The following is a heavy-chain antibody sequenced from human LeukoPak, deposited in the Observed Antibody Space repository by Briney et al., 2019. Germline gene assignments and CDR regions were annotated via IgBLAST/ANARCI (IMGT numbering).Heavy chain of an antibody. J-gene: IGHJ3*02. CDR1: GYTFTSHG. CDR2: ISAYNGNT. CDR3: ASAAAGNNDAFDI. D-gene: IGHD6-13*01. V-gene: IGHV1-18*01. Sequence: ASVKVSCKASGYTFTSHGISWVRQAPGQGLEWMGWISAYNGNTNYAQKLQGRVTMTTDTSTSTAYMELRSLRSDDTAVYYCASAAAGNNDAFDIWGQGSMVTVSS.